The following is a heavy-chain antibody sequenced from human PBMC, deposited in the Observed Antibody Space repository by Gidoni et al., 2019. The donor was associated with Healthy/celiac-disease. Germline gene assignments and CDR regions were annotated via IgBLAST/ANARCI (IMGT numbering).Heavy chain of an antibody. J-gene: IGHJ6*02. D-gene: IGHD2-15*01. V-gene: IGHV3-33*01. Sequence: QVQLVESGGGVVQPGRSLRLSCAASGFTFSSYGMHWVRQAPGKGLEWVAVIWYDGSNKYYADSVKGRFTISRDNSKNTLYLQMNSLRAEDTAVYYCARDDEVVVAATYYYGMDVWGQGTTVTVSS. CDR1: GFTFSSYG. CDR2: IWYDGSNK. CDR3: ARDDEVVVAATYYYGMDV.